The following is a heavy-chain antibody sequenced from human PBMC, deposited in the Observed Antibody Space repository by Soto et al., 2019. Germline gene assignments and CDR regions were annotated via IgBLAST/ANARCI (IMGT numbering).Heavy chain of an antibody. V-gene: IGHV1-18*01. CDR2: ISAYNGNT. Sequence: ASVKVSCKASGYTFTSYGISWVRQAPGQGLEWMGWISAYNGNTNYAQKLQGRVTMTTDTSTSTAYMELRSLRSDDTAVYYCATIRPITGSMDYWGQGPLGNVS. D-gene: IGHD3-16*01. CDR3: ATIRPITGSMDY. J-gene: IGHJ4*02. CDR1: GYTFTSYG.